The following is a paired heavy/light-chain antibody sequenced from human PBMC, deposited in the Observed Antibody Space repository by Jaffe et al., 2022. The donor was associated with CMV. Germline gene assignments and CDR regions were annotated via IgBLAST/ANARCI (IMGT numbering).Light chain of an antibody. CDR3: NSRDSSGNFWV. CDR1: SLRSYY. V-gene: IGLV3-19*01. Sequence: SSELTQDPAVSVALGQTVRITCQGDSLRSYYASWYQQKPGQAPVLVIYGKNNRPSGIPDRFSGSSSGNTASLTITGAQAEDEADYYCNSRDSSGNFWVFGGGTKLTVL. CDR2: GKN. J-gene: IGLJ3*02.
Heavy chain of an antibody. D-gene: IGHD3-22*01. Sequence: QITLKESGPTLVKPTQTLTLTCTFSGFSLSTSGVGVGWIRQPPGKALEWLALIYWDDDKRYSPSLKSRLTITKDTSKNQVVLTMTNMDPVDTATYYCAHRQTPQEDYYDSHGWFDPWGQGTLVTVSS. J-gene: IGHJ5*02. V-gene: IGHV2-5*02. CDR2: IYWDDDK. CDR1: GFSLSTSGVG. CDR3: AHRQTPQEDYYDSHGWFDP.